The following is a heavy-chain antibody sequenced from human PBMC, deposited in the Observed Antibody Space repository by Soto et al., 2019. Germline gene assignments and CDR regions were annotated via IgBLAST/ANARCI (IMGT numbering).Heavy chain of an antibody. V-gene: IGHV1-58*01. J-gene: IGHJ4*02. CDR1: GYTFTSSA. Sequence: ASVKVSCKTSGYTFTSSAVQWVRQARGQRLEWIGWIVVGSGNTNYAQKFQERVTTTRDMSTSTAYMELSSLRSEDTAVYYCAAKYSGSSPLANWGQGTLVTVSS. D-gene: IGHD1-26*01. CDR2: IVVGSGNT. CDR3: AAKYSGSSPLAN.